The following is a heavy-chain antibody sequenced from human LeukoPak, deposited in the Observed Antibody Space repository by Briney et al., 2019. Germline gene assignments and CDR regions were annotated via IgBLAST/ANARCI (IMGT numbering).Heavy chain of an antibody. J-gene: IGHJ4*02. CDR2: ISSSSSYI. CDR1: GFTFRDYY. D-gene: IGHD2-2*02. Sequence: PGGSLRLSCAASGFTFRDYYMSWIRQAPGKGLEWVPSISSSSSYIYYADSVKGRFTISRDNAKNSLYLQMNSLRAEDTAVYYCARWGVVVPVAIMFMDYWGQGTLVTVSS. V-gene: IGHV3-11*06. CDR3: ARWGVVVPVAIMFMDY.